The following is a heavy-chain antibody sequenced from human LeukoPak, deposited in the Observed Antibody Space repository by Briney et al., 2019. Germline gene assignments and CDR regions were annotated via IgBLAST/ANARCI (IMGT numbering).Heavy chain of an antibody. CDR2: IYHSGST. J-gene: IGHJ4*02. CDR3: ASLYYYDSSGYYFDY. D-gene: IGHD3-22*01. Sequence: PSQTLSLTCAVSGGSISSGGYSWSWIRQPPGKGLEWIGYIYHSGSTNYNPSLKSRVTISVDTSKNQFSLKLSSVTAADTAVYYCASLYYYDSSGYYFDYWGQGTLVTVSS. V-gene: IGHV4-30-2*01. CDR1: GGSISSGGYS.